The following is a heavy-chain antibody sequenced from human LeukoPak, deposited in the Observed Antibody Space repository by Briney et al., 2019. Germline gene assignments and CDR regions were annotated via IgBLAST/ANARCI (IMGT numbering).Heavy chain of an antibody. J-gene: IGHJ4*02. V-gene: IGHV4-39*01. CDR1: GGSISSSPYY. Sequence: PSQTLSLTCTVSGGSISSSPYYWGWIRQPPGKGLEWIGSISYSGSTYYNPSLKSRVTISVDTSKNQFSVKFSSVTAADTAVYYCARRGSGYPDYWGQGTLVTVSS. D-gene: IGHD5-12*01. CDR3: ARRGSGYPDY. CDR2: ISYSGST.